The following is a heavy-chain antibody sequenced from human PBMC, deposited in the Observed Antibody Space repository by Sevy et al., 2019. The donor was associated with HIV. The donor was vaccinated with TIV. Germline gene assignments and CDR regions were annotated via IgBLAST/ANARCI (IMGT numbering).Heavy chain of an antibody. J-gene: IGHJ5*02. V-gene: IGHV1-24*01. CDR3: AIRNTLMVRRVIASYNWFDP. CDR1: GYTLTELS. CDR2: FDPEDGET. D-gene: IGHD3-10*01. Sequence: ASVKVSCKDSGYTLTELSMHWVRQAPGKGLEWMGGFDPEDGETIYAQKFQGRVTMTEDTSTDTAYMELSSPRSEDTAVYYCAIRNTLMVRRVIASYNWFDPWGQGTLVTVSS.